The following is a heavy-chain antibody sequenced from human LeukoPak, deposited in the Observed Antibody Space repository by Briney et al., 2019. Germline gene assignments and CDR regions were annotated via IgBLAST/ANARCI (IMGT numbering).Heavy chain of an antibody. Sequence: ASVKVSCKASGGTFSSYAISWVRQAPGQGLEWMGGIIPILGTANYAQKFQGRVTITADESTSTAYMELSSLRSEDTAVYYCARDLLRRVPAAINYYYYYGMDVWGQGTTVTVSS. V-gene: IGHV1-69*13. CDR1: GGTFSSYA. D-gene: IGHD2-2*01. CDR3: ARDLLRRVPAAINYYYYYGMDV. J-gene: IGHJ6*02. CDR2: IIPILGTA.